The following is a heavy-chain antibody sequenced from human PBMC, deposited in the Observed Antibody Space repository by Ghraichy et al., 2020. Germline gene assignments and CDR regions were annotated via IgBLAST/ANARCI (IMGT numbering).Heavy chain of an antibody. D-gene: IGHD3-3*01. CDR3: ARGGVWSYIDY. J-gene: IGHJ4*02. CDR1: GYSFTTYG. CDR2: IRPYNGDT. Sequence: ASVKVSCKASGYSFTTYGISWVRQAPGQGLEWMGWIRPYNGDTNYAQNLQGRVTMTTDTSTTTAYMELRSLRSDDTAVYYCARGGVWSYIDYWGQGALVTVSS. V-gene: IGHV1-18*01.